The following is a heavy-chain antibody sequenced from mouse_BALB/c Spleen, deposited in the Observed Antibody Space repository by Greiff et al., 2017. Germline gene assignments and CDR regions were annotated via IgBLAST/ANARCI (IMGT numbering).Heavy chain of an antibody. CDR3: ARIYYGNILAWFAY. CDR2: IDPYNGGT. CDR1: GYAFTSYN. Sequence: EVQLQQSGPELVKPGASVKVSCKASGYAFTSYNMYWVKQSHGKSLEWIGYIDPYNGGTSYNQKFKGKATLTVDKSSSTAYMHLNSLTSEDSAVYYCARIYYGNILAWFAYWGQGTLVTVSA. V-gene: IGHV1S135*01. J-gene: IGHJ3*01. D-gene: IGHD2-1*01.